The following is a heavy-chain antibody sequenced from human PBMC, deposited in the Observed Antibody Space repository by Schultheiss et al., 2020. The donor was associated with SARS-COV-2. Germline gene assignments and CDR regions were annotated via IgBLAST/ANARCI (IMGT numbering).Heavy chain of an antibody. J-gene: IGHJ6*02. CDR2: ISSSSSYI. D-gene: IGHD3-10*01. Sequence: GGSLRLSCAASGFTFSSYSMNWVRQAPGKGLEWVSSISSSSSYIYYADSVKGRFTISRDNAKNSLYLQMNSLRAEDTAVYYCARMNAHYRGYYYYGMDVWGQGTTVTVSS. V-gene: IGHV3-21*01. CDR1: GFTFSSYS. CDR3: ARMNAHYRGYYYYGMDV.